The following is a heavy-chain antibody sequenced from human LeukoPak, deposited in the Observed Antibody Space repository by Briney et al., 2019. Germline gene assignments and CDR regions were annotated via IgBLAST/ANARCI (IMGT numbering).Heavy chain of an antibody. V-gene: IGHV1-69*01. J-gene: IGHJ6*02. Sequence: GGSLRLSCAASGFTFSSYAISWVRQAPGQGLEWMGGIIPIFGTANYAQKFQGRVTITADESTSTAYMELSSLRSEDTAVYYCARDIPIGRRPYYYYGMDVWGQGTTVTVSS. CDR3: ARDIPIGRRPYYYYGMDV. D-gene: IGHD2-2*02. CDR1: GFTFSSYA. CDR2: IIPIFGTA.